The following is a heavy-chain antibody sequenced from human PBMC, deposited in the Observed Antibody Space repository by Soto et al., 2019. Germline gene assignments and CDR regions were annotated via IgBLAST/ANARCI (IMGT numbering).Heavy chain of an antibody. CDR3: AKTGKEVYDYIWGSYRYFDY. CDR2: ISGSGGST. Sequence: PGGSLRLSCAASGFTFSSYAMSWVRQAPGKGLEWVSAISGSGGSTYYADSVKGRFTISRDNSKNTLYLQMNSLRAEDTAVYCCAKTGKEVYDYIWGSYRYFDYWGQGTLVTVSS. J-gene: IGHJ4*02. V-gene: IGHV3-23*01. D-gene: IGHD3-16*02. CDR1: GFTFSSYA.